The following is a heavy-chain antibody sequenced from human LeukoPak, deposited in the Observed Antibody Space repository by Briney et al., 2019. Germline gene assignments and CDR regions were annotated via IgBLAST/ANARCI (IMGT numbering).Heavy chain of an antibody. CDR1: GFTFSSYW. CDR3: AKVAARGNSRSDY. D-gene: IGHD4-23*01. J-gene: IGHJ4*02. V-gene: IGHV3-7*03. Sequence: GGSLRLSCAASGFTFSSYWMSWVRQAPGKGLEWVANIKQDGSEKYYVDSVKGRFTISRDNAKNSLYLQMNSLRAEDTAVYYCAKVAARGNSRSDYWGQGTLVTVSS. CDR2: IKQDGSEK.